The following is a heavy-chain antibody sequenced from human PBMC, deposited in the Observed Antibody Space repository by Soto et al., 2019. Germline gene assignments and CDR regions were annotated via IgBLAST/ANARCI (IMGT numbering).Heavy chain of an antibody. CDR2: ISHDGGDI. Sequence: QVQLVESGGGVVQPGTSLRLSCAPSGFTFSDYGIHWVRQSPGKGLEWVAVISHDGGDIFYADSVKGRFTISRDNSKNTVYLQMNSLKPEDTAVYYCARDPRNCASTSCTPHSLNNWFDPWGQGTLVAVSS. V-gene: IGHV3-30*03. CDR3: ARDPRNCASTSCTPHSLNNWFDP. J-gene: IGHJ5*02. CDR1: GFTFSDYG. D-gene: IGHD2-2*01.